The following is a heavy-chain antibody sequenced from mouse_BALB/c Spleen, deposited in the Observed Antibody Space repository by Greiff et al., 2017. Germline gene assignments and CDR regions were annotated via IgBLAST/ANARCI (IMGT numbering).Heavy chain of an antibody. V-gene: IGHV14-3*02. D-gene: IGHD3-1*01. CDR2: IDPANGNT. J-gene: IGHJ4*01. Sequence: VQLQQSGAELVKPGASVKLSCTASGFNIKDTYMHWVKQRPEQGLEWIGRIDPANGNTKYDPKFQGKATITADTSSNTAYLQLSSMTSEDTAVYYCASGGLRTAMDYWGQGTSVTVSS. CDR3: ASGGLRTAMDY. CDR1: GFNIKDTY.